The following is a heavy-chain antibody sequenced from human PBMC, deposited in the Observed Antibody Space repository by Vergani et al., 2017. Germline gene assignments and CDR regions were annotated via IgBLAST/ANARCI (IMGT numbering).Heavy chain of an antibody. Sequence: EVQLVESGGGLVQPGGSLRLSCAASGFTFSSYWMHWVRQAPGKGLVWVSRINSDGSSTSYADSVKGRFTISRDNAKNTLYLQMNSLRAEDTAVYYCASGGPYSSAWMYYYCMDVWGQGTTVTVSS. CDR1: GFTFSSYW. J-gene: IGHJ6*02. CDR3: ASGGPYSSAWMYYYCMDV. CDR2: INSDGSST. V-gene: IGHV3-74*01. D-gene: IGHD6-19*01.